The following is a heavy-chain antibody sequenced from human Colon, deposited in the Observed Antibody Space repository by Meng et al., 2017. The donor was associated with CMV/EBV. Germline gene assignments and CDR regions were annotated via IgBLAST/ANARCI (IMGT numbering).Heavy chain of an antibody. V-gene: IGHV3-53*01. Sequence: GESLKISCAASGFSVSSDYMSWVRQAPGQGLEWVATIFGDHNTYYADSVKGRFTIFRDDPKNTVSLEMNRLRAEDTAMYYCARKASHFYYGMDVWGQGTTVTVSS. CDR2: IFGDHNT. CDR1: GFSVSSDY. CDR3: ARKASHFYYGMDV. J-gene: IGHJ6*02.